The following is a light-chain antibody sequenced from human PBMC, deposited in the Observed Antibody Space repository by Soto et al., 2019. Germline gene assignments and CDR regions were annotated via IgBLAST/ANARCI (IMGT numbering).Light chain of an antibody. CDR3: QQYNNWPPIT. V-gene: IGKV3-15*01. CDR1: QSVTSN. CDR2: GAS. Sequence: EIVMTQSPATLSVSPGDSATLSCRASQSVTSNLAWYQQKPGQAPRLLIYGASTRATGIPARFSGSGSGTEFTLTISSLQSEDFAVYFCQQYNNWPPITXGQGTRLEIK. J-gene: IGKJ5*01.